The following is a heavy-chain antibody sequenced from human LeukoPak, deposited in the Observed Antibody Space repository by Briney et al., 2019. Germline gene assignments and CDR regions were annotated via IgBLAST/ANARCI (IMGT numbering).Heavy chain of an antibody. Sequence: ASVKVSCKVSGYTLTELSMHWVRQAPGEGLEWMGGFDPEDGETIYAQKFQGRVTMTEDTSTDTAYMELSSLRSEDTAVYYCATGDDYGDKILDYWGQGTLVTVSS. J-gene: IGHJ4*02. D-gene: IGHD4-17*01. CDR1: GYTLTELS. CDR2: FDPEDGET. V-gene: IGHV1-24*01. CDR3: ATGDDYGDKILDY.